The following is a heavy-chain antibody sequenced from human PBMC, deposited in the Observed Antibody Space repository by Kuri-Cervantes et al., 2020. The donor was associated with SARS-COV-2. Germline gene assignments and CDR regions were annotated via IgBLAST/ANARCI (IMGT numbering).Heavy chain of an antibody. CDR3: ARLGGYRSGYNWFDP. CDR2: MNTSGSA. D-gene: IGHD5-18*01. J-gene: IGHJ5*02. V-gene: IGHV4-61*09. Sequence: SETLSLTCTVSGGSISSGSYYWSWIRQPAGKGLEWIGDMNTSGSANYNPSLKSRVTISVDTSSKQFSLHLGSVTAADTAVYFCARLGGYRSGYNWFDPWGQGTLVTVSS. CDR1: GGSISSGSYY.